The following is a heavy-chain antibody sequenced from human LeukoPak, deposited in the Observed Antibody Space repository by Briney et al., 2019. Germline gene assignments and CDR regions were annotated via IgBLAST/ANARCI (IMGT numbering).Heavy chain of an antibody. CDR3: ARGLVRFDY. CDR1: GFTVSNNY. CDR2: IYSGGTT. Sequence: PGGSLRLSCAASGFTVSNNYMSWVRQAPGKGLGWVSVIYSGGTTYYADSVKGRFTISRDDSKNTLYLQMSSLRADDTAVYYCARGLVRFDYWGQGTLVTVSS. D-gene: IGHD3-9*01. V-gene: IGHV3-66*01. J-gene: IGHJ4*02.